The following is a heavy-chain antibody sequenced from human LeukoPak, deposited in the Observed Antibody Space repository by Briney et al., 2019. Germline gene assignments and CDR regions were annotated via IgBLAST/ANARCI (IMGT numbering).Heavy chain of an antibody. D-gene: IGHD6-13*01. Sequence: PSETLSLTCAVYGGSFSGYYWSWIRQPPGKGLEWIGEINHSGSTNYNPSLKSRVTISVDTSKNQFSLKLSSVTAADTAVYYCAREEAAAGSPGNAFGIWGQGTMVTVSS. CDR3: AREEAAAGSPGNAFGI. CDR1: GGSFSGYY. CDR2: INHSGST. J-gene: IGHJ3*02. V-gene: IGHV4-34*01.